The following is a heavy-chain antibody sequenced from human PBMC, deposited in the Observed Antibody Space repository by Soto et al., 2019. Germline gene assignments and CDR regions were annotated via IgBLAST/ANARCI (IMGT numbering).Heavy chain of an antibody. CDR2: ISYDGSKK. D-gene: IGHD6-13*01. V-gene: IGHV3-30-3*01. Sequence: PGGSLRLSCAASGFTFSHYAMHWVRQAPGKGLEWVAIISYDGSKKYYGDSVKGRFTISRDNSKNTLYLQMNSLRVEDTAVYYSARDVAGKTYFDPWGQGTPVTVS. CDR1: GFTFSHYA. J-gene: IGHJ5*02. CDR3: ARDVAGKTYFDP.